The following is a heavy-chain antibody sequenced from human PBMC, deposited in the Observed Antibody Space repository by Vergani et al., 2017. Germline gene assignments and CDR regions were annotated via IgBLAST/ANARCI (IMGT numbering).Heavy chain of an antibody. J-gene: IGHJ6*02. D-gene: IGHD3-9*01. CDR2: IKQDGSEK. CDR1: GFSFSNFG. Sequence: VQLVESGGGVVQPGRSLTLSCEVSGFSFSNFGMHWVRQAPGKGLEWVANIKQDGSEKYYVDSVKGRFTISRDNAKNSLYLQMNSLRAEDTAVYYCARETDTGSSVSYNYYAMDVWGQGTTVSVSS. V-gene: IGHV3-7*01. CDR3: ARETDTGSSVSYNYYAMDV.